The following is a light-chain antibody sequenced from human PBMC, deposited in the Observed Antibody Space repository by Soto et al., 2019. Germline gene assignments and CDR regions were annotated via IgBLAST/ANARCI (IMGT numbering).Light chain of an antibody. CDR3: QQYQSYST. J-gene: IGKJ1*01. V-gene: IGKV1-5*03. CDR2: KAS. CDR1: ESISSW. Sequence: DIQMTQSPSTLSASVGDRVTITCRASESISSWLAWYQQKPGKAPKLLIYKASSLESGVPSRFSGSGSETEFTLTISSLRPDDFATYYCQQYQSYSTFGQGTKVEIK.